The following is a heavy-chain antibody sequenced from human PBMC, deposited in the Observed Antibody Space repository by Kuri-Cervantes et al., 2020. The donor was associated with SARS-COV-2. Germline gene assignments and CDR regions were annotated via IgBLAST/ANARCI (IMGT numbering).Heavy chain of an antibody. D-gene: IGHD5-18*01. CDR1: GGSISSSNW. CDR3: ARRRPTPNPDRGYTYGYYYFDY. J-gene: IGHJ4*02. CDR2: IYHSGST. Sequence: GSLRLSCAVSGGSISSSNWWSWVRQPPGKGLEWIGEIYHSGSTNYNPSLKSRVTISVDKSKNQFSLKLSSVTAADTAVYYCARRRPTPNPDRGYTYGYYYFDYWGQGTLVTVSS. V-gene: IGHV4-4*02.